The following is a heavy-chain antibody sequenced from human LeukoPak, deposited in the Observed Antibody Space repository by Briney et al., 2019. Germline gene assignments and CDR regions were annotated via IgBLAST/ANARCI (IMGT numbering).Heavy chain of an antibody. CDR2: IYYTGST. J-gene: IGHJ4*02. CDR3: ARDRTGDGYNTE. CDR1: NDSISSYY. V-gene: IGHV4-59*01. Sequence: SETLSLTCTVSNDSISSYYCSWIRQPPGKGLEWIGYIYYTGSTNYNPSLKSRVTISVDTSKNQFSLKLTSVTAADTAVYYCARDRTGDGYNTEWGQGTLVTVSS. D-gene: IGHD5-24*01.